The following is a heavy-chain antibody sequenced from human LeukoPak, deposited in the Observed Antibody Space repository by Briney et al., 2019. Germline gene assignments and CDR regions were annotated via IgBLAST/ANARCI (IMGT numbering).Heavy chain of an antibody. Sequence: GGSLRLSCAASGFTFSSYSMNWVRQAPGKGLEWVSSISSSSSYIYYADSVKGRFTISRDNAKNSLYLQMNSLRAEDTAVYYCARDALITMVRGVIITIPLGGMDVWGQGTTVTVSS. CDR3: ARDALITMVRGVIITIPLGGMDV. J-gene: IGHJ6*02. D-gene: IGHD3-10*01. CDR2: ISSSSSYI. V-gene: IGHV3-21*01. CDR1: GFTFSSYS.